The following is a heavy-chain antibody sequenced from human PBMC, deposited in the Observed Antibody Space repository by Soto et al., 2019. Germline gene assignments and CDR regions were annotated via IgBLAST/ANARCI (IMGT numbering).Heavy chain of an antibody. D-gene: IGHD2-2*01. V-gene: IGHV4-31*03. CDR1: GGSISSGGYY. CDR3: ARDPRKTRINWFDP. Sequence: PSETLSLTCTVSGGSISSGGYYWSWIRQHPGKGLEWIGYIYYSGSTYYNPSLKSRVTISVDTSKNQFSLKLSSVTAADTAVYYCARDPRKTRINWFDPWGQGTLVTVSS. J-gene: IGHJ5*02. CDR2: IYYSGST.